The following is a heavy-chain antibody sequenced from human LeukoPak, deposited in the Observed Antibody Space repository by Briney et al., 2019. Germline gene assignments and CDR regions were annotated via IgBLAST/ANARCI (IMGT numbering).Heavy chain of an antibody. CDR1: GFTFTTYA. J-gene: IGHJ4*02. CDR2: ISGSGANT. Sequence: GGSLRLSCAASGFTFTTYAMSWVRQAPGKGLEWVSAISGSGANTYYSDSVKGRFTISRDNSKDTLYLQMNSLRAEDTAIYFCARRKYDSSGFDYWGQETLVTVSS. D-gene: IGHD3-22*01. V-gene: IGHV3-23*01. CDR3: ARRKYDSSGFDY.